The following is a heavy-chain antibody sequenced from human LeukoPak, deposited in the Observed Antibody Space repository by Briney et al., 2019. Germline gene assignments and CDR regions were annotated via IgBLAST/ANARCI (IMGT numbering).Heavy chain of an antibody. D-gene: IGHD6-6*01. Sequence: SETLSLTCTVSGGSISSYYWSWIRQHAGKGLEWIGRIYTSGSTNYNPSLKSRVTMSVDTSKNQFSLKLSSVTAADTAVYYCARGEYSSSAPRLDPWGQGTLVTVSS. CDR1: GGSISSYY. V-gene: IGHV4-4*07. CDR2: IYTSGST. CDR3: ARGEYSSSAPRLDP. J-gene: IGHJ5*02.